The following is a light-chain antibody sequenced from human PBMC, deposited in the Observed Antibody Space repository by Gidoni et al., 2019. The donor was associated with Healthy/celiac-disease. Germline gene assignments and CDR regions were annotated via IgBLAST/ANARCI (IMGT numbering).Light chain of an antibody. Sequence: DIVLTPSPDSLAVSLGERATINCKSSQSVLYSSNNKNYLAWYQQKPGQPPKLLIYWASTRESGVPDRLSGSGSGTDFTRTISSLQAEEVAVYYCQQYYSTTYTFGQGTKLEIK. CDR1: QSVLYSSNNKNY. CDR3: QQYYSTTYT. V-gene: IGKV4-1*01. J-gene: IGKJ2*01. CDR2: WAS.